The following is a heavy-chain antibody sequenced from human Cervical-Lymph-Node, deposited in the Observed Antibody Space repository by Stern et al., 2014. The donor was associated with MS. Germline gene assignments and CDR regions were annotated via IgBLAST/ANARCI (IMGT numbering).Heavy chain of an antibody. CDR2: ISISSTYI. Sequence: EVQLVESGGGLVKPGGSLRLSCTASGFTFTSYSMNWVRQAPGKGLEWISSISISSTYIDYADSVKGRFTISRDNAKNSLYLQMNSLRAEDTAVYYCAREVYYYDSSGLGCWGQGTLVTVSS. CDR1: GFTFTSYS. CDR3: AREVYYYDSSGLGC. J-gene: IGHJ4*02. D-gene: IGHD3-22*01. V-gene: IGHV3-21*01.